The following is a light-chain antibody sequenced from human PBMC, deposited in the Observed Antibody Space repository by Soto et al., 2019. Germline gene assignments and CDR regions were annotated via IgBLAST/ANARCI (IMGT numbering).Light chain of an antibody. CDR1: QGITNS. CDR3: QQLTSNPLT. Sequence: DIQLTQSPSFLSASVEDRVTITCRASQGITNSLAWYQQKPGKAPNLLIYAASTLQGGVPSRFSGSGSGTDFTLTISSLQPEDFATYYCQQLTSNPLTFGGGIKVEIK. V-gene: IGKV1-9*01. CDR2: AAS. J-gene: IGKJ4*01.